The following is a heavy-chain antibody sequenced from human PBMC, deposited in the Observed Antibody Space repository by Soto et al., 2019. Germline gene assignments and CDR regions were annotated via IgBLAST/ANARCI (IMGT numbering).Heavy chain of an antibody. Sequence: QVQLVESGGGVVQPGRSLRLSCAASGFTFRSYGMHWVRQAPVKGLEWVAVIWYDGSNKYYADSVKGRFTISRDNSKNTLYLQMNSPRAEDTAVYYCARGSSGWVDSSDWFDPWGQGTLVTVSS. CDR1: GFTFRSYG. D-gene: IGHD6-19*01. CDR3: ARGSSGWVDSSDWFDP. J-gene: IGHJ5*02. CDR2: IWYDGSNK. V-gene: IGHV3-33*01.